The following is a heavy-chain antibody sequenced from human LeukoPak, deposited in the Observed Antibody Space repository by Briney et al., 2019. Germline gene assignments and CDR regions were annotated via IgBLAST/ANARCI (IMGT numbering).Heavy chain of an antibody. Sequence: GESRPSSCKGSGYRFTNYWIGWVGQMPGKGLEWMGIIYPGESDTRYSSSKTRVVTISADKSISTAYLQWSSLKASDTAMYYCARLHGLGSSFGYWGQGTLVTVSS. V-gene: IGHV5-51*01. CDR3: ARLHGLGSSFGY. J-gene: IGHJ4*02. CDR2: IYPGESDT. CDR1: GYRFTNYW. D-gene: IGHD3-10*01.